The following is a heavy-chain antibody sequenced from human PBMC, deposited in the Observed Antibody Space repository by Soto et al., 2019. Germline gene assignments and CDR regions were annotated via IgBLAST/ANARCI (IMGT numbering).Heavy chain of an antibody. D-gene: IGHD2-8*01. CDR3: ARLMKYCPNAVCHFPYYFYMDV. J-gene: IGHJ6*03. Sequence: SETLSLTCTVSGGSISSSSYYWGWIRQSPGKGLEWIGNIHYGGSTYYNPSLKSRVTISVDTSKNHFSLRLSSVTAADTAIYYCARLMKYCPNAVCHFPYYFYMDVWGKGTKVTVSS. CDR2: IHYGGST. CDR1: GGSISSSSYY. V-gene: IGHV4-39*02.